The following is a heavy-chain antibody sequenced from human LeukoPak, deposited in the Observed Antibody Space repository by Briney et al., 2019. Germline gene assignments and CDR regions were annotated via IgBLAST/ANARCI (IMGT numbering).Heavy chain of an antibody. Sequence: EASVKVSCKASGGIFSSYAISWVRQAPGQGLEWMGRIIPILGIANYAQKFQGRVTITADKSTSTAYMELSSLRSEDTAVYYCARDKRRDGYNSIYYYVRDVWGQGTTVTVSS. D-gene: IGHD5-12*01. J-gene: IGHJ6*02. CDR3: ARDKRRDGYNSIYYYVRDV. CDR2: IIPILGIA. V-gene: IGHV1-69*04. CDR1: GGIFSSYA.